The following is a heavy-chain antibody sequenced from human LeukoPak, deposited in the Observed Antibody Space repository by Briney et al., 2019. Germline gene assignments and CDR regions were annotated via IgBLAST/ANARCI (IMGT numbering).Heavy chain of an antibody. CDR2: IKQDGSVK. J-gene: IGHJ4*02. Sequence: GGSLRLSCAASGFTFSDYWMNWVRQAPGKGLEWVANIKQDGSVKYYVDSVKGRFTISRDNAESSLYLQMNSLGAEDTALYYCARDPPYSGHYFDYWGQGTLVTVAS. CDR3: ARDPPYSGHYFDY. CDR1: GFTFSDYW. V-gene: IGHV3-7*05. D-gene: IGHD1-26*01.